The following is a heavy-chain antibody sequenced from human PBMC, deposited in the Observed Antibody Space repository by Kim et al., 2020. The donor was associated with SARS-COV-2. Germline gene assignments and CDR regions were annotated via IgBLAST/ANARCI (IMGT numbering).Heavy chain of an antibody. D-gene: IGHD4-17*01. V-gene: IGHV1-3*01. CDR3: VSAALLRWLVFDY. CDR2: INAGNGDI. CDR1: GHTFSSSG. J-gene: IGHJ4*02. Sequence: ASVKVSCKAFGHTFSSSGFHWVRQAPGQGLEWMGWINAGNGDIKYSQKFLGRVTISRDTFATTAYMELSSLRLEDTAVYYCVSAALLRWLVFDYWDQGTPVTISS.